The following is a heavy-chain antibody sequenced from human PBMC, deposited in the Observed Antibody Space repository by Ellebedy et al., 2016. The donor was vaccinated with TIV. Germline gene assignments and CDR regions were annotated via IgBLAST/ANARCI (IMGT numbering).Heavy chain of an antibody. D-gene: IGHD6-13*01. V-gene: IGHV3-11*01. CDR3: ARLGVIAAAGASDY. CDR1: GFTFSDYY. J-gene: IGHJ4*02. CDR2: IRYSGDLM. Sequence: GESLKISCAASGFTFSDYYMSWFRQAPGKRPEWVLYIRYSGDLMYYADSVTGRFTTSRDNAGNSLYLQMNSLRAEDTAVYYCARLGVIAAAGASDYWGQGTLVIVSS.